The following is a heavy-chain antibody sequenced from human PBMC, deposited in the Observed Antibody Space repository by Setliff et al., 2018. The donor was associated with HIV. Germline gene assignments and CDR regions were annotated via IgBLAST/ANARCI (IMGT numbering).Heavy chain of an antibody. J-gene: IGHJ5*02. CDR1: GGSISSGSYY. V-gene: IGHV4-61*09. D-gene: IGHD6-19*01. Sequence: SETLSLTCTVSGGSISSGSYYWSWIRQPAGKGLEWIGHINTSGSTNYNPSLKSRVTISVDTSKNQFSLKLSSVTAEDTAVYYCAREFTSVAGTRPPFDPWGQGTLVTVPQ. CDR3: AREFTSVAGTRPPFDP. CDR2: INTSGST.